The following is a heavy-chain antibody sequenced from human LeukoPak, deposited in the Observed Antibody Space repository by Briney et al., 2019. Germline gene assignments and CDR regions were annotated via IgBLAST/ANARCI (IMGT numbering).Heavy chain of an antibody. J-gene: IGHJ4*02. V-gene: IGHV3-23*01. CDR3: TKTIDGYLLGYFDH. CDR2: ISVSGNT. D-gene: IGHD3-22*01. Sequence: PGGSLRLSCAASGFTLSSYAMSWVRQGPGKGLEWVSAISVSGNTYHADSVKGRFTISRDSSKNTLYLEMNSLRPEDTAVYYCTKTIDGYLLGYFDHWGQGTLVTVVS. CDR1: GFTLSSYA.